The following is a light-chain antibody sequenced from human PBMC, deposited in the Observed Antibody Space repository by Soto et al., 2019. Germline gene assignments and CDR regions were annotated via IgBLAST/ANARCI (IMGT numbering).Light chain of an antibody. V-gene: IGKV3-20*01. J-gene: IGKJ4*01. CDR1: QSVSSSY. CDR3: QQYGSSPLT. Sequence: EIVLTQSPGTLSLSPGERATLSCRASQSVSSSYLAWYQQKPGQAPRLLISGASSRATGFPDRFSGSGSGTDFTLTISRLKPEDFAVYYCQQYGSSPLTFGGGTKVEI. CDR2: GAS.